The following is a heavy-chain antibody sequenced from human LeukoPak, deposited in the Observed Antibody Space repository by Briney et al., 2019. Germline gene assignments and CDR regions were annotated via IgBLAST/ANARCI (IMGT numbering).Heavy chain of an antibody. CDR3: ARGLWNYYDNLTYGMTARPRRYYHYYMDV. D-gene: IGHD3-22*01. CDR1: GFTFSNYW. J-gene: IGHJ6*03. Sequence: GSLRLSCAASGFTFSNYWMNWVRQAPGKGLEWIGYVFYSGNTIYNPSLKSRVSISEDTSKNQFSLRLNSVTAADTAVYYCARGLWNYYDNLTYGMTARPRRYYHYYMDVWGIGTTVTVSS. V-gene: IGHV4-59*12. CDR2: VFYSGNT.